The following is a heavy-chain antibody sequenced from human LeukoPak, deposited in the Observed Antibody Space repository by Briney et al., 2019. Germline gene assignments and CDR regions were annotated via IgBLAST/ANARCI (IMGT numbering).Heavy chain of an antibody. J-gene: IGHJ5*02. CDR3: ARGGVVPAAIPMDWFDP. CDR2: INPNSGGT. Sequence: ASVKVSCKASGGTFSSYAISWVRQAPGQGLEWMGWINPNSGGTNYAQKFQGRVTMTRDTSISTAYMELSRLRSDDTAVYYCARGGVVPAAIPMDWFDPWGQGTLVTVSS. CDR1: GGTFSSYA. D-gene: IGHD2-2*01. V-gene: IGHV1-2*02.